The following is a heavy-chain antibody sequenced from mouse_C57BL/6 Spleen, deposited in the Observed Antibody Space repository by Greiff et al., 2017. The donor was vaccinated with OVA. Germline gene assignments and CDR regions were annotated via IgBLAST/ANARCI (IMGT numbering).Heavy chain of an antibody. Sequence: VQLQQSGPELVKPGASVKISCKASGYTFTDYYMNWVKQSHGKSLEWIGDINPNNGGTSYNQKFKGKATLTVDKSSSTAYMELRSLTSEDSAVYYCARGSSYGAWFAYWGQGTLVTVSA. J-gene: IGHJ3*01. V-gene: IGHV1-26*01. CDR3: ARGSSYGAWFAY. CDR1: GYTFTDYY. CDR2: INPNNGGT. D-gene: IGHD1-1*01.